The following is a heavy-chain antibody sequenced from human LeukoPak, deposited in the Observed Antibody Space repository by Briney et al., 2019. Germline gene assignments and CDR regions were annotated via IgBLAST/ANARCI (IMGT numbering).Heavy chain of an antibody. CDR2: IYYSGGT. D-gene: IGHD3-22*01. J-gene: IGHJ4*02. Sequence: SETLSLTCTVSGGSISSGDYYWSWIRQPPGKGLEWIGYIYYSGGTYYNPSLKSRVTISVDTSKNQFSLELSSVTAADTAVYYCAKMKGGYYQSFDYWGQGTLVTVSS. CDR3: AKMKGGYYQSFDY. V-gene: IGHV4-30-4*01. CDR1: GGSISSGDYY.